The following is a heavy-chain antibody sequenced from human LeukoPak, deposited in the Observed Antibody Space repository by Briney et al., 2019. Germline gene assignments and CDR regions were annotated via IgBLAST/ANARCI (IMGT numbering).Heavy chain of an antibody. CDR3: ARDNDDISDYYYYMDD. D-gene: IGHD3-9*01. CDR2: ISSSGSTI. Sequence: GGSLRLSCAASGFTISSYEMYWFSQAPGKGLEWVSYISSSGSTIYYADSVKGRFTISRDNAKNSLYLQMNSLRAEDTAVYYCARDNDDISDYYYYMDDWGKGTTVTVSS. J-gene: IGHJ6*03. V-gene: IGHV3-48*03. CDR1: GFTISSYE.